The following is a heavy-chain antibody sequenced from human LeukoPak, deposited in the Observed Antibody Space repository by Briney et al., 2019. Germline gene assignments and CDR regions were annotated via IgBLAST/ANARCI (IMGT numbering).Heavy chain of an antibody. D-gene: IGHD2-15*01. J-gene: IGHJ4*02. CDR2: ISVSNGNT. Sequence: EASVKVSCKASGYSFINFGLSWVRQAPGQGLEWMGWISVSNGNTNYAQKFQARVTLTTDTSTSTAYMELRSLTSDDTAVYYCARSAVVALDYWGQGTLVTVSS. CDR3: ARSAVVALDY. V-gene: IGHV1-18*01. CDR1: GYSFINFG.